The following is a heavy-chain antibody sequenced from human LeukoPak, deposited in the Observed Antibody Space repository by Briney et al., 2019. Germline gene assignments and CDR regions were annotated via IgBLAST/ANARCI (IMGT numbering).Heavy chain of an antibody. CDR2: ISSSSSYI. Sequence: PGGSLRLSCAASGFTFSSYIMYWVRQAPGKGLGWGSSISSSSSYIYYADSVKGRFTISRDNAKNSLYLQMNSLRAEDTAVYYCARDTVAVAGGFDYWGQGTLVTVSS. CDR1: GFTFSSYI. D-gene: IGHD6-19*01. V-gene: IGHV3-21*01. J-gene: IGHJ4*02. CDR3: ARDTVAVAGGFDY.